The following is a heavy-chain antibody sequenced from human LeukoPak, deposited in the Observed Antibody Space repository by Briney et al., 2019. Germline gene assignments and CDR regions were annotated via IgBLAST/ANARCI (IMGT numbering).Heavy chain of an antibody. CDR2: IYHSGST. CDR1: GYSISSGYY. CDR3: ASDPYCSSTSCYRPV. V-gene: IGHV4-38-2*01. Sequence: PSETLSLTCAVSGYSISSGYYWGWIRQPPGKGLEWIGSIYHSGSTYYNPSLKSRVTISVDTSKNQFSLKLSSVTAADTAVYYCASDPYCSSTSCYRPVWGQGTLVTVSS. D-gene: IGHD2-2*01. J-gene: IGHJ4*02.